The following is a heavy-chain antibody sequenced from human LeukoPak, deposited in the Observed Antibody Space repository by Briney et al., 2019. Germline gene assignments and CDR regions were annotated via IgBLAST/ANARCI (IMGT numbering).Heavy chain of an antibody. Sequence: SETLSLTFTVSGGSISSSSYYWGWIRQPPGKGLEWIGSIYYSGTTYYNPSLRSRVTISLDTSKNQFSLRLSSVTAADTAVYYCARGTWILSMDVWGKGTTVTVSS. CDR2: IYYSGTT. J-gene: IGHJ6*03. D-gene: IGHD5-18*01. CDR1: GGSISSSSYY. CDR3: ARGTWILSMDV. V-gene: IGHV4-39*07.